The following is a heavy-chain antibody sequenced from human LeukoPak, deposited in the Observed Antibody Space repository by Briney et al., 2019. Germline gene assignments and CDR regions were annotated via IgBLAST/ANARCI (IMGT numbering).Heavy chain of an antibody. V-gene: IGHV4-30-4*01. CDR1: GGSIISGDYY. CDR3: ARGHQETFNWFDP. J-gene: IGHJ5*02. CDR2: IYYSGST. Sequence: TLSLTCTVSGGSIISGDYYWSWIRQPPGQGLEWIGYIYYSGSTYYNPSLKSRVTISVDTSKNQFSLKLSSVTAADTAVYYCARGHQETFNWFDPWGQGTLVTVSS.